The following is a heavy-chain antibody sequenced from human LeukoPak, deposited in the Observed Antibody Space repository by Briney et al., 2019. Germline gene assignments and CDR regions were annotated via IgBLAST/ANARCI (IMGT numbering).Heavy chain of an antibody. J-gene: IGHJ6*02. V-gene: IGHV3-74*01. Sequence: PGGSLRLSCAASGFTFRNYWMHWVRQAPGKGLVWVSRISSDGRSTSYADSVKGRFTVSRDNAKNTLYLQMNSLGAEDPAVYYCARDSFDYQYYYGMDVWGQGTTVTVSS. CDR3: ARDSFDYQYYYGMDV. CDR1: GFTFRNYW. CDR2: ISSDGRST.